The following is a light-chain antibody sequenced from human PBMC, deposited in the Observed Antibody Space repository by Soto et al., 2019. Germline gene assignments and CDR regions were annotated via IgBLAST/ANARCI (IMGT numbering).Light chain of an antibody. Sequence: EVVMTQSPATLSVSPGGRATLSCRASQSVSSKLAWYQQKPGQAPRLLIYGASTRATGIPARFSGSGSGTEFTLTISSLQSEDFAVYYCQQYNNWPPITFVPGTKVDIK. V-gene: IGKV3-15*01. CDR3: QQYNNWPPIT. J-gene: IGKJ3*01. CDR2: GAS. CDR1: QSVSSK.